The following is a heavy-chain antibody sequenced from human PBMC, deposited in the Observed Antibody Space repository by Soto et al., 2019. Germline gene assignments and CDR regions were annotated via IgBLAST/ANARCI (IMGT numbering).Heavy chain of an antibody. V-gene: IGHV3-23*01. Sequence: EVQLLESGGGLVQPGRSLRLSCTASGFTFSSHAMTWVRQAPGKGLEWVSGLSDSGDSIYYADSVKGRFTIYRDNSMNTLYLQMNTLRVEETAVYYCAKVSSSWCAGFFDLWGQGTLVTVSS. J-gene: IGHJ4*02. D-gene: IGHD6-13*01. CDR1: GFTFSSHA. CDR3: AKVSSSWCAGFFDL. CDR2: LSDSGDSI.